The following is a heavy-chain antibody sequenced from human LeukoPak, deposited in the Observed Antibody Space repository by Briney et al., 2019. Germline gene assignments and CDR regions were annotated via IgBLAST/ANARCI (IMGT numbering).Heavy chain of an antibody. V-gene: IGHV5-51*01. CDR1: GYSFTSYW. Sequence: GGALRLSCKGSGYSFTSYWIGWVRQMPGKGLEWVGIIYPGDSDTSYSPSFQGQVTISAEKALSTGYLQWSSLKASDTAMYYCARVYDYDSSGCLDYGGQGTLVTVSS. CDR2: IYPGDSDT. CDR3: ARVYDYDSSGCLDY. D-gene: IGHD3-22*01. J-gene: IGHJ4*02.